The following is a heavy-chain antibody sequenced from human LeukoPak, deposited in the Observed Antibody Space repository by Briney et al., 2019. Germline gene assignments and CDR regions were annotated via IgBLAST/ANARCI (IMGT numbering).Heavy chain of an antibody. Sequence: PSETLSLTCTVSGGSISSNDYYWDWIRQPRGMGLEYIGSIYYSGSTYYNPSLKSRVTISVDTSKNQFSLKLSSVTAADTAVYYCARNAGEAAMLDGMDVWGQGTTVTVSS. CDR3: ARNAGEAAMLDGMDV. D-gene: IGHD5-18*01. J-gene: IGHJ6*02. CDR2: IYYSGST. V-gene: IGHV4-39*07. CDR1: GGSISSNDYY.